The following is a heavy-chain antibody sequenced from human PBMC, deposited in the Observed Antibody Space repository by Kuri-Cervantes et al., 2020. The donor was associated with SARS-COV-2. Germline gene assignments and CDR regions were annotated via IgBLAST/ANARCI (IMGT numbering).Heavy chain of an antibody. CDR2: ISSKSSYR. Sequence: GESLKISCAASGFSFSSYSMNWVRQAPGKGLEWVSSISSKSSYRYYADSVKGRFTMSRDDGRNSLYLQMNSLRVEDTAVYYCARDWVAAAGQAEYFQHWGQGTRVTVSS. CDR3: ARDWVAAAGQAEYFQH. CDR1: GFSFSSYS. J-gene: IGHJ1*01. D-gene: IGHD6-13*01. V-gene: IGHV3-21*01.